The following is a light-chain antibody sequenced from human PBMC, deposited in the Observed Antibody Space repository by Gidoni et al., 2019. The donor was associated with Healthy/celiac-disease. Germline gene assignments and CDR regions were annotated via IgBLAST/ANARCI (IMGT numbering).Light chain of an antibody. V-gene: IGKV2-28*01. CDR2: LGS. CDR1: QSLLHSNGYNY. J-gene: IGKJ2*01. CDR3: MQALQTPPT. Sequence: DIVMTQSPPSLPVTPGEPASISCRSSQSLLHSNGYNYLDWYLQKPGQSPQLLIYLGSNRASGVPDRFSGSGSGTDFTLKISRVEAEDVGVYYCMQALQTPPTFXXXTKLEIK.